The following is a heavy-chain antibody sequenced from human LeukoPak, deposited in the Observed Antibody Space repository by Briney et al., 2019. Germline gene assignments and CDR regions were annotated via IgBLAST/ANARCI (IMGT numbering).Heavy chain of an antibody. CDR3: ARHGLVAARHAFDI. CDR1: GGSFSGYY. CDR2: INHNGNT. D-gene: IGHD6-6*01. J-gene: IGHJ3*02. V-gene: IGHV4-34*01. Sequence: SETLSLTCAVYGGSFSGYYWSWIRQPPGKGLEWIGEINHNGNTNYNPSLKSRVTISVDTSKDQFSLKLSSVTAADTAVYYCARHGLVAARHAFDIWGQGTMVTVSS.